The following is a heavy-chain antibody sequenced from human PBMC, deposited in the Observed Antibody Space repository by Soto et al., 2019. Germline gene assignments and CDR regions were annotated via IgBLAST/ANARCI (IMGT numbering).Heavy chain of an antibody. J-gene: IGHJ4*02. CDR2: INTDNGDA. CDR1: GYTFTSYS. Sequence: GASVKVSCKASGYTFTSYSIHWVRQAPGQGLEWIGWINTDNGDAKYSQKFQGRVTVTRDTSATTAYMEVSSLRSEDTAVYYCARHQGYAVYWGLRTLVTVST. CDR3: ARHQGYAVY. V-gene: IGHV1-3*04. D-gene: IGHD5-12*01.